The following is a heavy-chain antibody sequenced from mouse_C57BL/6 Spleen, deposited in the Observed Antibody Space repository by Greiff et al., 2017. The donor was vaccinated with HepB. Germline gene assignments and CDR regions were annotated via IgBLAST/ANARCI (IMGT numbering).Heavy chain of an antibody. V-gene: IGHV5-15*01. CDR3: ARSYYGLQYFDY. J-gene: IGHJ2*01. D-gene: IGHD1-1*01. CDR1: GFTFSDYG. CDR2: ISNLAYSI. Sequence: DVKLVESGGGLVQPGGSLKLSCAASGFTFSDYGMAWVRQAPRKGPEWVAFISNLAYSIYYADTVTGRFTISRENAKNTLYLEMSSLRSEDTAMYYCARSYYGLQYFDYWGQGTTLTVSS.